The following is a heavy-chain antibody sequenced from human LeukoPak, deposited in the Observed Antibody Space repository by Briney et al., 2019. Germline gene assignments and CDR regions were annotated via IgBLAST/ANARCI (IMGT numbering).Heavy chain of an antibody. V-gene: IGHV3-74*01. CDR3: ARALRPIQYYFDY. J-gene: IGHJ4*02. CDR2: INSDGSST. Sequence: PGGSLRLSCAASGFTFSSYWMHWVRQAPGKGLVWVSRINSDGSSTTYADSVKGRFTISRDNAKNTLFLQMNSLRADDTAVYYCARALRPIQYYFDYWGQGTLVTVSS. CDR1: GFTFSSYW.